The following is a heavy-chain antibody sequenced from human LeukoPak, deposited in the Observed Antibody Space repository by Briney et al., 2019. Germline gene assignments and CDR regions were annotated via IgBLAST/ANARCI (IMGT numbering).Heavy chain of an antibody. J-gene: IGHJ4*02. Sequence: ASVKVSCKVSGYTLTELFMHWVRQAPGKGLEWMGGFDPEDGETIYAQKFQGRVTMTEDTSTDTAYMELSSLRSEDTAVYYCATGQSGSYYVAWAYWGQGTLVTVSS. CDR2: FDPEDGET. D-gene: IGHD1-26*01. CDR1: GYTLTELF. CDR3: ATGQSGSYYVAWAY. V-gene: IGHV1-24*01.